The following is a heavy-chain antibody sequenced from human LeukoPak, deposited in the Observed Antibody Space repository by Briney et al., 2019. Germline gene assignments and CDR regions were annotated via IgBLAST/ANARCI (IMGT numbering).Heavy chain of an antibody. CDR3: AKAGVRGVIPVDRYDY. CDR1: GFTFSSYG. CDR2: ISYDGSNK. D-gene: IGHD3-10*01. Sequence: GGSLRLSCAASGFTFSSYGMHWVRQAPGKGLEWVAVISYDGSNKYYADSVKGRFTISRDNSKNTLYLQMNSLRAEDTAVYYCAKAGVRGVIPVDRYDYWGQGTLVTVSS. V-gene: IGHV3-30*18. J-gene: IGHJ4*02.